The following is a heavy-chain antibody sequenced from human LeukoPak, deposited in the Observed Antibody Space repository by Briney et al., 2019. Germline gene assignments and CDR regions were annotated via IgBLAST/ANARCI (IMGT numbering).Heavy chain of an antibody. D-gene: IGHD1-7*01. Sequence: HAGGSLRLSCAASGFTFSTYALTWVRQAPGKGLEWVSAISGSGGSTYYADSVKGRFTISRDNSKNTLCLQMNSLRAEDTAVYYCAKEITGTSWGQGTLVTVSS. CDR2: ISGSGGST. V-gene: IGHV3-23*01. CDR3: AKEITGTS. CDR1: GFTFSTYA. J-gene: IGHJ4*02.